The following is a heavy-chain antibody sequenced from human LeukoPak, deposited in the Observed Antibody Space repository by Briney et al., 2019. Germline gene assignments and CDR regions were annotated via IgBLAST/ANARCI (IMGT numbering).Heavy chain of an antibody. CDR3: ARGEDVVAFDI. V-gene: IGHV3-7*01. Sequence: GGSLRLSCAASGFTLSDFWMSWVRQAPGKGLEWVANIDQDGSDKNYVGSVKGRFTISRDDAKNSLFLQMNSLRAEDTAVYYCARGEDVVAFDIWGQGTMVTVSS. CDR2: IDQDGSDK. CDR1: GFTLSDFW. D-gene: IGHD2-21*01. J-gene: IGHJ3*02.